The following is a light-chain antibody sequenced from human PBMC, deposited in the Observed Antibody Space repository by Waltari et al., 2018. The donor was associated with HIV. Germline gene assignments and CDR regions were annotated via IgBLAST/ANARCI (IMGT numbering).Light chain of an antibody. J-gene: IGLJ2*01. CDR2: DNN. CDR3: GTWDSSRSAGV. V-gene: IGLV1-51*01. CDR1: SSNIWNHS. Sequence: QSVLTQPPSVSAAPRQKLTNSCSRSSSNIWNHSVTCYQQFPGTAPKLLIYDNNKRPSGIPDRCSGSKSGTSTTLGITGLQTGDEADYYCGTWDSSRSAGVFGGGTKLTVL.